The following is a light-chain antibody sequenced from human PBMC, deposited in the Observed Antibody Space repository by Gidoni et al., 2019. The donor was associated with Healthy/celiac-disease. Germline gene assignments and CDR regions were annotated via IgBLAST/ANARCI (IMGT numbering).Light chain of an antibody. CDR3: QQYNNWLAET. CDR2: GAS. Sequence: ELVMTQSPATLSVSPGERATLSCRASQSVSSNLAWYQQKPGQAPRLLIYGASTRATGTPARFSGSGSGTEFTLTISSLQSEDFAVYYCQQYNNWLAETFGQGTKVEIK. CDR1: QSVSSN. J-gene: IGKJ1*01. V-gene: IGKV3-15*01.